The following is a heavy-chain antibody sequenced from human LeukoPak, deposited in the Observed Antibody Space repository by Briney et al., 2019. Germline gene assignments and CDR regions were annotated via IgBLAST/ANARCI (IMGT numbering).Heavy chain of an antibody. CDR3: ARGSKDDSSGYYSDH. CDR1: GGSISSYY. Sequence: PSETLSLTCTVSGGSISSYYWSWIRQPPGKGLEWIGYIYYSGSTNYNPSLKSRVTISVDTSKNQFSLKLSSVTAADTAVYYCARGSKDDSSGYYSDHWGQGTLVTVSS. V-gene: IGHV4-59*01. CDR2: IYYSGST. J-gene: IGHJ4*02. D-gene: IGHD3-22*01.